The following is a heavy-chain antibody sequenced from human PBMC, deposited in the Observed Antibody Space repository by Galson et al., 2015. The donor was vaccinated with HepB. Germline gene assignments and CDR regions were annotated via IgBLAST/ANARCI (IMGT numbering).Heavy chain of an antibody. CDR3: AREGDCTNGVCYKGHAFDI. V-gene: IGHV3-33*01. CDR2: IWYDGSNK. D-gene: IGHD2-8*01. J-gene: IGHJ3*02. Sequence: SLRLSCAASGFTFSSYGMHWVRQAPGKGLEWVAVIWYDGSNKYYADSVKGRFTISRDNSKNTLYLQMNSLRAEDTAVYYCAREGDCTNGVCYKGHAFDIWGQGTMVTVSS. CDR1: GFTFSSYG.